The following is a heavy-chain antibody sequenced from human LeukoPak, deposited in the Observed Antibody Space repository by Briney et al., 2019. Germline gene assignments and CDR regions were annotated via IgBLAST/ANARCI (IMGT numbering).Heavy chain of an antibody. CDR2: KHITGST. J-gene: IGHJ3*02. CDR3: ARDVSIREPPECAFDI. V-gene: IGHV4-39*07. CDR1: SGSISSSSYY. D-gene: IGHD1-26*01. Sequence: SETLSLTCTVSSGSISSSSYYWGWIRQPPGKGLEGIGRKHITGSTNYNPSLMSRVTISVDTSKNQFSLKLSSVTAADTAVYYCARDVSIREPPECAFDIWGQGTMVTVSS.